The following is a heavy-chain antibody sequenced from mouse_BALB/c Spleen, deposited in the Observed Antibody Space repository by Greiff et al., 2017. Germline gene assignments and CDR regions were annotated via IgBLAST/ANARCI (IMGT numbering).Heavy chain of an antibody. Sequence: EVKLMESGAELVRSGASVKLSCTASGFNIKDYYMHWVKQRPEQGLEWIGWIDPENGDTEYAPKFQGKATMTADTSSNTAYLQLSSLTSEDTAVYYCNAWYGSSYDWYFDVWGAGTTVTVSS. CDR3: NAWYGSSYDWYFDV. CDR2: IDPENGDT. J-gene: IGHJ1*01. V-gene: IGHV14-4*02. CDR1: GFNIKDYY. D-gene: IGHD1-1*01.